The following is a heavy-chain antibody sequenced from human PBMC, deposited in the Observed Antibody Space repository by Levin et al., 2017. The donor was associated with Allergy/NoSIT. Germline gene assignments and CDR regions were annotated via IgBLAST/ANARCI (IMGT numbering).Heavy chain of an antibody. CDR1: GFTFSSYA. D-gene: IGHD2-21*02. V-gene: IGHV3-23*01. J-gene: IGHJ3*02. CDR3: AHCGGDCSRGNAFDI. Sequence: PGGSLRLSCAASGFTFSSYAMSWVRQAPGKGLEWVSAISGSGGSTYYADSVKGRFTISRDNSKNTLYLQMNSLRAEDTAVYYCAHCGGDCSRGNAFDIWGQGTMVTVSS. CDR2: ISGSGGST.